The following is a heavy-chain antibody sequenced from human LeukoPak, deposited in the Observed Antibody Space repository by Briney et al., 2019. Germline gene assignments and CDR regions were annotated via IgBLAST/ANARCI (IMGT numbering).Heavy chain of an antibody. V-gene: IGHV3-9*01. CDR2: ISWNSGSI. D-gene: IGHD3-10*01. CDR3: AKGSGYYYGPFSPDYFDY. CDR1: GFTFDDYA. J-gene: IGHJ4*02. Sequence: SLRLSCAASGFTFDDYAMHWVRQAPGEGLEWDSGISWNSGSIGYADSVKGRFTISRDNAKNSLYLQMNSLSAEDTALYYCAKGSGYYYGPFSPDYFDYWGRGTLVMVSS.